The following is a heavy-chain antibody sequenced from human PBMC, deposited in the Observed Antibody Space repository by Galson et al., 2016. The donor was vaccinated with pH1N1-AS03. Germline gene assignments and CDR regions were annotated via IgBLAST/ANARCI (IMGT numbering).Heavy chain of an antibody. Sequence: SVKVSCKASGGTFSSYAISWVRQAPGQGLEWMGGIIAMFGTANYAQKVQGRVTITADKSTSTADMELSSLRSEDTAVYYCARDSNYYFLNGHDAFDIWGQGTMVTVSS. J-gene: IGHJ3*02. D-gene: IGHD3-3*01. CDR1: GGTFSSYA. CDR2: IIAMFGTA. CDR3: ARDSNYYFLNGHDAFDI. V-gene: IGHV1-69*06.